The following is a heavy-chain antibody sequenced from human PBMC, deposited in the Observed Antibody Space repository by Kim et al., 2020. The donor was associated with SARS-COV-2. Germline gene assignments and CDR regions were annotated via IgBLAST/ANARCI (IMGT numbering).Heavy chain of an antibody. CDR2: ISYDGSNK. D-gene: IGHD6-13*01. Sequence: GGSLRLSCAASGFTFSSYAMHWVRQAPGKGLEWVAVISYDGSNKYYVDSVKGRFTISRDNSENTLYLQMNSLRAEDTAVYYCARDLEQQLVRSYYYGMDVSGQGTTVTVSS. J-gene: IGHJ6*02. V-gene: IGHV3-30*04. CDR3: ARDLEQQLVRSYYYGMDV. CDR1: GFTFSSYA.